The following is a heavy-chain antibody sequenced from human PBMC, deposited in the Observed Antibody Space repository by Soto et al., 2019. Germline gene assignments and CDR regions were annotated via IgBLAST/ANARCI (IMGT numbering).Heavy chain of an antibody. Sequence: SETLSLTCTVSGGSVSSGSYYWSWIRQPPGKGLEWIGYIYYSGSTNYNPSLKSRVTISVDTSKNQFSLKLSSVTTADTAVYYCARDEGMAIFDPWGQGTLVTVSS. J-gene: IGHJ5*02. CDR1: GGSVSSGSYY. CDR2: IYYSGST. V-gene: IGHV4-61*01. CDR3: ARDEGMAIFDP. D-gene: IGHD3-10*01.